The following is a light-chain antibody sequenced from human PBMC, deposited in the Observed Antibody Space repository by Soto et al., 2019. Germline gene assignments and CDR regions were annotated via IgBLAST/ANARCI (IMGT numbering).Light chain of an antibody. V-gene: IGLV2-23*02. CDR3: CSYAGSSTYV. Sequence: QCALTQPASVSGSPLQSITISCTGTSSDVGSYNLVSWYQQHPGKAPKLMIYEVSKRPSGVSNRFSGSKSGNTASLTISGLQAEDEADYYCCSYAGSSTYVFGTGTKVTVL. J-gene: IGLJ1*01. CDR2: EVS. CDR1: SSDVGSYNL.